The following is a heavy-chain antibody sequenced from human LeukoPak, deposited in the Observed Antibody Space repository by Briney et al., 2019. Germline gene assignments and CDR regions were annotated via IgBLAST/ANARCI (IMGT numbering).Heavy chain of an antibody. CDR3: ARGAVVPAAPYNWFDP. V-gene: IGHV4-34*01. CDR1: GGSFSGYY. J-gene: IGHJ5*02. D-gene: IGHD2-2*01. Sequence: PETLSLTCAVYGGSFSGYYWSWIRQPPGKGLEWIGEINHSGSTNYNPSLKSRVTISVDTSKNQFSLKLSSVTAADTAVYYCARGAVVPAAPYNWFDPWGQGTLVTVSS. CDR2: INHSGST.